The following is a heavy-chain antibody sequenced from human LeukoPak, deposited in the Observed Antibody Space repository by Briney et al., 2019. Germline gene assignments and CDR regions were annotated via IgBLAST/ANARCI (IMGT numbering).Heavy chain of an antibody. J-gene: IGHJ4*02. CDR1: GFTFSSYG. D-gene: IGHD1-26*01. CDR3: AKDLPSGSQPRGCDY. Sequence: GGSLRLSCAASGFTFSSYGMHWVRQAPGKGLEWVAVISYDGSNKYYADSVKSRFTISRDNSKNTLYLQMNSLRAEDTAVYYCAKDLPSGSQPRGCDYWGQGTLVTVSS. CDR2: ISYDGSNK. V-gene: IGHV3-30*18.